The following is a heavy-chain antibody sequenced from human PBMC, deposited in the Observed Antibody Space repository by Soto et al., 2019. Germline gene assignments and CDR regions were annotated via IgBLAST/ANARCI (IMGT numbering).Heavy chain of an antibody. CDR2: IIPIFGTA. Sequence: QVQLVQSGAEVKKPGSSVKVSCKASGGTFSSYAISWVRQAPGQGLEWMGGIIPIFGTANYAQKFQGRVTIPADESTSTASMELSSLRSEDTAVYYCAGGTGAMVRGNLGYWGQGTLVTVSS. J-gene: IGHJ4*02. V-gene: IGHV1-69*01. CDR3: AGGTGAMVRGNLGY. D-gene: IGHD3-10*01. CDR1: GGTFSSYA.